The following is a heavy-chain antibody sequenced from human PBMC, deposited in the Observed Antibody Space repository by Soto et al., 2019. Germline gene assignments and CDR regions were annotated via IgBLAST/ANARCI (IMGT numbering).Heavy chain of an antibody. CDR2: IKSRTDGGTT. CDR1: GFTFSNAW. D-gene: IGHD3-22*01. V-gene: IGHV3-15*01. Sequence: PVGSLRLSCAASGFTFSNAWISWVSQAPGKGLEWVGRIKSRTDGGTTDYAAPVKGRFTISRDDSKNTLYLQMNSLKTVVTAVYYCTSVDRFWGQGTLVTVSS. CDR3: TSVDRF. J-gene: IGHJ4*02.